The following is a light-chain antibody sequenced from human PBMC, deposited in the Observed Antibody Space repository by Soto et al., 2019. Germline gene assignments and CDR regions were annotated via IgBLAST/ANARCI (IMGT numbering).Light chain of an antibody. J-gene: IGKJ4*01. CDR1: QTISSW. CDR2: KAS. CDR3: QQYSVWPLT. V-gene: IGKV1-5*03. Sequence: DIQMTQSPSTLSGSVGDRVTITCRASQTISSWLAWYQQKPGKAPKLLIYKASTLKSGVPSRFSGSGSGTEFTLTISSLQPDDFATYYCQQYSVWPLTFGGGTKVDIK.